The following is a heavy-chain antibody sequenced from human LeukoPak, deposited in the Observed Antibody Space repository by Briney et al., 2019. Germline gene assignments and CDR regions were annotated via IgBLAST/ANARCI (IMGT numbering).Heavy chain of an antibody. J-gene: IGHJ5*02. CDR1: GYIFTSYD. V-gene: IGHV1-8*01. Sequence: GASVKVSCKASGYIFTSYDINWVRQATGQGLEWMGWMNPNSGNTGYAQKFQGRVTMTRNTSISTAYMELSSLRSEDTAVYYCARASNSRIDWFDPWGQGTLVTVSS. CDR3: ARASNSRIDWFDP. CDR2: MNPNSGNT. D-gene: IGHD6-6*01.